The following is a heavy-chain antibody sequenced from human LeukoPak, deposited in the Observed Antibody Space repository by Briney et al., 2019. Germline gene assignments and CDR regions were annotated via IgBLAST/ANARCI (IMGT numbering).Heavy chain of an antibody. CDR3: ARDGLLLPLDY. CDR2: IIPILGIA. Sequence: SVKVSCKASGGTFSSYAISWVRQAPGQGLEWMGRIIPILGIANYAQKFQGRVTITADKSTSTAYMGLSSLRSEDTAVYYCARDGLLLPLDYWGQGTLVTVSS. CDR1: GGTFSSYA. D-gene: IGHD5-12*01. J-gene: IGHJ4*02. V-gene: IGHV1-69*04.